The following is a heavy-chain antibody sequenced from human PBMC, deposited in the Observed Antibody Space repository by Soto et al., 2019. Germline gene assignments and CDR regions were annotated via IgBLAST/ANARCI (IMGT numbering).Heavy chain of an antibody. V-gene: IGHV4-34*01. CDR2: INPSAGT. J-gene: IGHJ4*02. CDR3: ARVLAARESRDFDY. Sequence: QGQLQHWGAELLKPSETLSLTWADYGGSFRTDYWCWIHHPPGKGLEWIGEINPSAGTTYNPSLKSRVTISLATSKNQFSLKLSSVTAADTAVYYCARVLAARESRDFDYWGQGTLVTVSS. CDR1: GGSFRTDY. D-gene: IGHD6-6*01.